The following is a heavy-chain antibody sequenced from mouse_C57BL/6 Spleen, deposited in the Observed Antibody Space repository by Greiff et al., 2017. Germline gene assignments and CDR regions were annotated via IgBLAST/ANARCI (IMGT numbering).Heavy chain of an antibody. CDR1: GFTFSSYA. Sequence: EVKLLESGEGLVKPGGSLKLSCAASGFTFSSYAMSWVRQTPEKRLEWVAYISSGGDYIYYADTVKGRFTIPRDNARNTLYLQMSSLKSEDTAMYYCTREGSIYAMDYWGQGTSVTVSS. CDR2: ISSGGDYI. V-gene: IGHV5-9-1*02. D-gene: IGHD1-1*01. CDR3: TREGSIYAMDY. J-gene: IGHJ4*01.